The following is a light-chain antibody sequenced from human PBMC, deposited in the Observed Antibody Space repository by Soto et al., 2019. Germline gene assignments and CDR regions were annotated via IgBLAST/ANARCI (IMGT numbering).Light chain of an antibody. Sequence: EIVLTQSPGTLSLSPGERSTLSCRASQSVSSSFLAWYQEKPGQAPRXXIYGTSSRATGIPDRFSGSGSGTDLTLTISRLEPEDFAVFYCQQCGSSPWTFGQGTKVDIK. V-gene: IGKV3-20*01. CDR2: GTS. J-gene: IGKJ1*01. CDR1: QSVSSSF. CDR3: QQCGSSPWT.